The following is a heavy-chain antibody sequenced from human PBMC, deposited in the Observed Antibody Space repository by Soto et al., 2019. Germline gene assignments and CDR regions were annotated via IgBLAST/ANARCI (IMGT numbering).Heavy chain of an antibody. CDR3: ARESDIVAKDLDNWFDP. J-gene: IGHJ5*02. D-gene: IGHD5-12*01. Sequence: ASVKVSCKASGYTFTGYYMHWVRQAPGQGLEWMGWISPNSGGTNYAQKFQGRVTMTRDTSISTAYMELSRLRSDDTAVYYCARESDIVAKDLDNWFDPWGQGTLVTVSS. V-gene: IGHV1-2*02. CDR2: ISPNSGGT. CDR1: GYTFTGYY.